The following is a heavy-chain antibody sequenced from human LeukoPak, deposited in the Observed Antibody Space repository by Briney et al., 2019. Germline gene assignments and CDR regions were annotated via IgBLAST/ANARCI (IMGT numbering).Heavy chain of an antibody. CDR1: GFTFDDYA. CDR3: AKDLSRDGYYTSFDI. V-gene: IGHV3-9*01. J-gene: IGHJ3*02. Sequence: GGSLRLSCAASGFTFDDYAMHWVRQAPGKGLEWVSGISWNSGSIGYADSVKGRFTISRDNAKNSLYLQMNSPRAEDTALYYCAKDLSRDGYYTSFDIWGQGTMVTVSS. CDR2: ISWNSGSI. D-gene: IGHD5-24*01.